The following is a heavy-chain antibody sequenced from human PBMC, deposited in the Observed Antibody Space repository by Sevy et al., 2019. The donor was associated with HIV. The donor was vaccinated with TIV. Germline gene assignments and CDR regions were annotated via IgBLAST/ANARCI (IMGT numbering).Heavy chain of an antibody. CDR3: ARAPPVVVVPGAPSWFDP. Sequence: SETLCLTCAVYGGSFSGYYWNWIRQPPGKGLEWIGEINHSGSTHYNPSLKSRITISVDTSKNQFSLRLNSVTAADTAVYYCARAPPVVVVPGAPSWFDPWGQGTLVTVSS. CDR1: GGSFSGYY. V-gene: IGHV4-34*01. CDR2: INHSGST. D-gene: IGHD2-2*01. J-gene: IGHJ5*02.